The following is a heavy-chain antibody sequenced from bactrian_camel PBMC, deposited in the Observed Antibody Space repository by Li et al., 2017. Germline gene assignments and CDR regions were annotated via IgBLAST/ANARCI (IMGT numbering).Heavy chain of an antibody. D-gene: IGHD3*01. CDR2: INEGGTIT. CDR3: VRGLRGDSEPN. J-gene: IGHJ4*01. Sequence: HVQLVESGGGLVQPGGSLTLSCAASGFTFSNYWMHWVRQAPGKGLEWISSINEGGTITRYAVSVKGRFTISRDNAKNTVYLQMNSLKPEDTAVNNCVRGLRGDSEPNWGQGTQVTVS. CDR1: GFTFSNYW. V-gene: IGHV3S1*01.